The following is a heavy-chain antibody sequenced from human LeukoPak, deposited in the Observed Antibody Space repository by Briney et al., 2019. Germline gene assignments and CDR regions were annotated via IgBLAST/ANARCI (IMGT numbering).Heavy chain of an antibody. CDR1: GFTFSSYS. CDR3: ARDSFDIVAPIRPPDLDF. J-gene: IGHJ4*02. D-gene: IGHD5-12*01. V-gene: IGHV3-21*01. Sequence: PGGSVRLSCAASGFTFSSYSMNWVRQAPGKGLEWVSSISSSSSYIYYADSVKGRFTISRDNAKNSLYLQMNSLRAEDTAVYYCARDSFDIVAPIRPPDLDFWGQGTLVTVSS. CDR2: ISSSSSYI.